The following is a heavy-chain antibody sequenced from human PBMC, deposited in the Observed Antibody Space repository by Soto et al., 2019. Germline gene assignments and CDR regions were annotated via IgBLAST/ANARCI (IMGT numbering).Heavy chain of an antibody. Sequence: ASVKVSCKASGDTFTSYYMHWVRQAPGQGLEWMGIINPSGGSTSYAQKFQGRVTMTRDTSTSTVYMELSSLRSEDTAVYYCARGRDEVGATQGHDGFDICGQGTMVAV. D-gene: IGHD1-26*01. V-gene: IGHV1-46*01. CDR2: INPSGGST. CDR3: ARGRDEVGATQGHDGFDI. CDR1: GDTFTSYY. J-gene: IGHJ3*02.